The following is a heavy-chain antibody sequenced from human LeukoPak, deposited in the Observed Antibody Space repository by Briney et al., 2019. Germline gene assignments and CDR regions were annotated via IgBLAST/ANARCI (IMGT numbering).Heavy chain of an antibody. CDR3: ATGAAVAGKGTIDY. J-gene: IGHJ4*02. V-gene: IGHV1-24*01. CDR2: FDPEDGET. CDR1: GYTLTELS. Sequence: ASVKVSCKASGYTLTELSMHWVRQAPGKGLEWMGGFDPEDGETIYAQKFQGRVTMTEDTSTDTAYMELSSLRSEDTAVYYCATGAAVAGKGTIDYWGQGTLVTVSS. D-gene: IGHD6-19*01.